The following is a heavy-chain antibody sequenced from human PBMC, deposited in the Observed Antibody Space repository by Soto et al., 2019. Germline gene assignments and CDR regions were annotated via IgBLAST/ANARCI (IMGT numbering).Heavy chain of an antibody. CDR3: ARRTVLTYGMDV. CDR1: GYSFTNYW. Sequence: ASLKISCEGSGYSFTNYWIGWARQTPGKGLEWMGIIYPGDSDTRYSPSFQGQVTITADQSISTAYLHLSSLKASDSAIYYCARRTVLTYGMDVWGQGTSVTVS. CDR2: IYPGDSDT. V-gene: IGHV5-51*01. J-gene: IGHJ6*02. D-gene: IGHD2-21*02.